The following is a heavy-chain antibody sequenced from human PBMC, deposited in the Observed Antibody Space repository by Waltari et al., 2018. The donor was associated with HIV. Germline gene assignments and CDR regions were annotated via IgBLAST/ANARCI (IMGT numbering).Heavy chain of an antibody. CDR1: GYTFTNFY. CDR2: IDPSGGRT. J-gene: IGHJ4*02. V-gene: IGHV1-46*01. Sequence: QVQLVQSGAEVKKPGASVKVSCKASGYTFTNFYMHWVRQAPGQGHDWMGIIDPSGGRTVYARKFQGRVTMTRDTSTSTLYMELSSLRSEDTAVYYCARGFSGFDYWGQGTLVTVSS. CDR3: ARGFSGFDY.